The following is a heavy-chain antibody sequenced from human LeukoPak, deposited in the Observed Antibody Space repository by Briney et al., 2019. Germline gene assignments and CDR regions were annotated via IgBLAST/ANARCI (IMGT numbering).Heavy chain of an antibody. V-gene: IGHV3-74*01. Sequence: QPGGSLRLSCAASGFIFSTYMMHWVRQAPGKGLVWVSHINSDGSSIRYADSVKGRFTISRDNAKNTLYLQMSSLRAEDTAVYFCARDWGGSLDYWGQGTVVTVSS. D-gene: IGHD1-26*01. CDR1: GFIFSTYM. J-gene: IGHJ4*02. CDR2: INSDGSSI. CDR3: ARDWGGSLDY.